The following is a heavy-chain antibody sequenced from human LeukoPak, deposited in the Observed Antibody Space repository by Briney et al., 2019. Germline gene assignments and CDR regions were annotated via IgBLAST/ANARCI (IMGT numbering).Heavy chain of an antibody. CDR2: ISAYNGNT. CDR1: GDTFTSYG. J-gene: IGHJ4*02. V-gene: IGHV1-18*01. Sequence: ASVKVSCKASGDTFTSYGISWVRQAPGQGLEWMGWISAYNGNTNYAQKLQGGVTMTTDTSTSTAYMELRSLRSDDTAVYYCASGTYSGSYFDYWGQGTLVTVSS. CDR3: ASGTYSGSYFDY. D-gene: IGHD1-26*01.